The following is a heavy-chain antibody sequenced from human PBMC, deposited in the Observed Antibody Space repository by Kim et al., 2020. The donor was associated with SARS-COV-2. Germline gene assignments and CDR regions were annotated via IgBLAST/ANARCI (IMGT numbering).Heavy chain of an antibody. CDR1: GFTFGDYA. D-gene: IGHD3-9*01. CDR3: TWVREYGFEWLSHSLDYYMDV. Sequence: GGSLRLSCTASGFTFGDYAMSWVRQAPGKGLEWVGFIRSKAYGGTTEYAASVKGRFTISRDDSKSIAYLQMNSLKTEDTAVYYCTWVREYGFEWLSHSLDYYMDVWGKGTTVTVSS. V-gene: IGHV3-49*04. J-gene: IGHJ6*03. CDR2: IRSKAYGGTT.